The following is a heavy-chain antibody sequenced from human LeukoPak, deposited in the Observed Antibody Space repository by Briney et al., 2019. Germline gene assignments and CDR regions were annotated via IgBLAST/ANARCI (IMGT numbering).Heavy chain of an antibody. D-gene: IGHD4-17*01. CDR3: AREDYGDYDRWFDP. J-gene: IGHJ5*02. CDR2: INPNSGGT. CDR1: GYTFTGCY. Sequence: ASVKVSCKASGYTFTGCYMHWVRQAPGQGLEWMGWINPNSGGTNYAQKFQGRVTMTRDTSISTAYMELSRLRSDDTAVYYCAREDYGDYDRWFDPWGQGTLVTVSS. V-gene: IGHV1-2*02.